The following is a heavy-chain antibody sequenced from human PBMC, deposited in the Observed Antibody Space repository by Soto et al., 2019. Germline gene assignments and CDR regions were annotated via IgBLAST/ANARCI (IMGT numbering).Heavy chain of an antibody. CDR2: INSDVTDT. CDR1: GFXLSSSW. J-gene: IGHJ4*02. Sequence: XGXLRLSCAASGFXLSSSWMHWVRQAPGKGLVCVSHINSDVTDTNYADSVNVLFTISIDNAKNTVYMQMKSLRAEDTAVYYCARDWTYPLNYWGQGSLVTVS. D-gene: IGHD1-7*01. V-gene: IGHV3-74*01. CDR3: ARDWTYPLNY.